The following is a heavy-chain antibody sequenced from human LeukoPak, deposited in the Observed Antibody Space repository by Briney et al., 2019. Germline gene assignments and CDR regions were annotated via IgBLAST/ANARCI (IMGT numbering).Heavy chain of an antibody. V-gene: IGHV3-23*01. Sequence: PGGSLRLSCAASGFTFSSFSMNWVRQAPGKGLEWVSAISGSGGSTYYADSVKGRFTISRDNSKNTLYLQMNSLRAEDTAVYYCAKNDGSSIAAAGTPLSWGQGTLVTVCS. J-gene: IGHJ5*02. CDR3: AKNDGSSIAAAGTPLS. CDR2: ISGSGGST. D-gene: IGHD6-13*01. CDR1: GFTFSSFS.